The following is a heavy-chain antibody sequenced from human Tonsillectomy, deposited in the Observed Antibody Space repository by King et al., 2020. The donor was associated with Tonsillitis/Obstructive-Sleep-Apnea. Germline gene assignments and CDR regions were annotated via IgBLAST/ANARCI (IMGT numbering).Heavy chain of an antibody. V-gene: IGHV4-59*01. J-gene: IGHJ3*02. CDR2: IYYSGST. CDR1: GGSISNYY. D-gene: IGHD4-17*01. Sequence: VQLQESGPGLVKPSETLSLTCTVSGGSISNYYWSWIRQPPGKGLEWIAYIYYSGSTYSNPSLKSRVTLSVDTSKNQFSLKLSSVTAADTAVYYCARAGDYDAFDIWGQGTMVTVSS. CDR3: ARAGDYDAFDI.